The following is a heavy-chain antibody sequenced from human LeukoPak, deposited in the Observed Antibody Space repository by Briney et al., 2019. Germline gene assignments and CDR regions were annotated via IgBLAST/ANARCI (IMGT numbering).Heavy chain of an antibody. Sequence: SETLSLTCTVSGGSISSYYWSWIRQPPGKGLEWIGRIYTSGSTNYNPSLKSRVTMSVDTSKNQFSLKLSSVTAADTAVYYCARVRGVNMVRGAYNWFDPWGQGTLVTVSS. V-gene: IGHV4-4*07. CDR3: ARVRGVNMVRGAYNWFDP. D-gene: IGHD3-10*01. J-gene: IGHJ5*02. CDR2: IYTSGST. CDR1: GGSISSYY.